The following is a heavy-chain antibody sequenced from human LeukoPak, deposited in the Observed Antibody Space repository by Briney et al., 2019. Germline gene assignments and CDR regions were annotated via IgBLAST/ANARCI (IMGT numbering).Heavy chain of an antibody. J-gene: IGHJ4*02. V-gene: IGHV4-30-4*01. D-gene: IGHD4-17*01. CDR1: GGSISSGDYY. Sequence: TSETLSLTCTVSGGSISSGDYYWSWIRQPPGKGLEWIGYIYYSGSTSYNPSLKSRVTISVDTSKNQFSLNLSSVTAADTAMYYCARELDYGDYVGGPYYFDYWGQGTLVTVSS. CDR2: IYYSGST. CDR3: ARELDYGDYVGGPYYFDY.